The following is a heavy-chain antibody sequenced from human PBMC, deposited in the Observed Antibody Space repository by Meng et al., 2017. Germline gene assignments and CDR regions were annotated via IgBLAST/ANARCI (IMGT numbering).Heavy chain of an antibody. V-gene: IGHV2-26*01. D-gene: IGHD4-17*01. CDR1: GFSLSNARMG. Sequence: PTLVKPTETLTLACTVSGFSLSNARMGVSWIRQPPGKALEWLAHIFSNDEKSYSTSLKSRLTISKDTSKSQVVLTMTNMDPVDTATYYCARIRYTVNSFDIWGQGTMVTVSS. CDR2: IFSNDEK. CDR3: ARIRYTVNSFDI. J-gene: IGHJ3*02.